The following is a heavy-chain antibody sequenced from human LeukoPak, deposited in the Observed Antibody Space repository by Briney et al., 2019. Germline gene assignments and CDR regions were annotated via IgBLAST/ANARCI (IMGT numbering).Heavy chain of an antibody. J-gene: IGHJ4*02. CDR1: PLTFSSYS. CDR3: ARDYSPLHWSENSGYFDS. Sequence: PGGSLRLSCAASPLTFSSYSLNWVRQSPGKGLEWLSSITTSSRYIYYADSVKGRFTISRDNAKNLLYLQMNSLRVDDTAVYYCARDYSPLHWSENSGYFDSWGQGILVTVSS. V-gene: IGHV3-21*01. D-gene: IGHD1-26*01. CDR2: ITTSSRYI.